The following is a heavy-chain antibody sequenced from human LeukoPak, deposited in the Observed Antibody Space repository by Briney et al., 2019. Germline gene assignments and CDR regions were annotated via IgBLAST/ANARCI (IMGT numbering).Heavy chain of an antibody. CDR3: ARSIFGVVIHYDY. Sequence: GGSLRLSCAASGFTFSNSGMSWVRQAPGKGLEWVSVISNTGDKTASADSVRGRFTISRDNSKNTLYLQMNSLRAEDTAVYYCARSIFGVVIHYDYWGQGTLVTVSS. V-gene: IGHV3-23*01. CDR2: ISNTGDKT. CDR1: GFTFSNSG. D-gene: IGHD3-3*01. J-gene: IGHJ4*02.